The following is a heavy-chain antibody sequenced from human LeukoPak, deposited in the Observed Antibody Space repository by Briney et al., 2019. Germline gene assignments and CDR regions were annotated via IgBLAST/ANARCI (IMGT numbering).Heavy chain of an antibody. V-gene: IGHV1-18*01. CDR1: GYTFTSYG. D-gene: IGHD6-13*01. J-gene: IGHJ4*02. Sequence: ASVKVSCKASGYTFTSYGISWVRQAPGQGLEWMGWISAYNGNTNYAQKFQGRVTMTTDTSTSTAYMELRSLRSDDTAVYYCARDVGVGRPGIAAAGYWGQGTLVTVSS. CDR3: ARDVGVGRPGIAAAGY. CDR2: ISAYNGNT.